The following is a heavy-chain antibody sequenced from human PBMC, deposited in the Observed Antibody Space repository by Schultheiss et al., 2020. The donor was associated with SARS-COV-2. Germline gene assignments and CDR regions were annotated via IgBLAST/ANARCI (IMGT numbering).Heavy chain of an antibody. V-gene: IGHV4-59*08. J-gene: IGHJ4*02. CDR3: ARATRVESLFSVRGGSFDF. Sequence: SETLSLTCTVSSGSLIPYYWTWIRQPPGKGLEWIGYISYTGSPSYNPSLKSRVTISGDTSKNQFSLKLNSVTAADTAVYFCARATRVESLFSVRGGSFDFWGRGALVTVSS. CDR1: SGSLIPYY. D-gene: IGHD5-24*01. CDR2: ISYTGSP.